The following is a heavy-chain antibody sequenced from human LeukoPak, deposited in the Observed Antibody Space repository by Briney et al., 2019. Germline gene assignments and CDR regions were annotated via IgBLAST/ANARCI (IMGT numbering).Heavy chain of an antibody. D-gene: IGHD3-9*01. J-gene: IGHJ6*03. CDR2: IYYSGST. Sequence: SETLSLTCTVSGGSISSSSYYWGWIRQPPGKGLEWIGSIYYSGSTYYNPSLKSRVTISVDTSKNQFSLKLSSVTAADTAVYYCARAKNLLRYFDWLLYSGAGEDYYYYYMDVWGKGTTVTASS. CDR3: ARAKNLLRYFDWLLYSGAGEDYYYYYMDV. V-gene: IGHV4-39*07. CDR1: GGSISSSSYY.